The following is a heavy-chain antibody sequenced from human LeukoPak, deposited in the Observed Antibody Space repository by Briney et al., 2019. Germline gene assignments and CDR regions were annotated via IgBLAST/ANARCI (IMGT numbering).Heavy chain of an antibody. CDR2: INPNSGGT. Sequence: ASVKVSCKASGYTFTGYYMHWVRQAPRQGLEWMGWINPNSGGTNYAQKFQGRVTMTRDTSISTAYMELSRLRSDDTAVYYWARLKSSNEDPTGGNYFLYWGQGTLFTVSS. V-gene: IGHV1-2*02. J-gene: IGHJ4*02. D-gene: IGHD3-16*01. CDR1: GYTFTGYY. CDR3: ARLKSSNEDPTGGNYFLY.